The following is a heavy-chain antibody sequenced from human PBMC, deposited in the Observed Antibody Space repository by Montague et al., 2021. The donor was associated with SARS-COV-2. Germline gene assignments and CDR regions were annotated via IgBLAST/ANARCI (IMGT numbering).Heavy chain of an antibody. CDR3: ARRGTGNYEILDY. J-gene: IGHJ4*02. CDR1: GGSMRRYY. CDR2: IYDSGGA. Sequence: SETLSLTYTISGGSMRRYYWTWIRQLPGKELEWIGSIYDSGGARYNPSLKSRVSISVDASKNQFSLRVTSVTAADTAVYFCARRGTGNYEILDYWGQGILVTVSS. D-gene: IGHD3-3*01. V-gene: IGHV4-59*01.